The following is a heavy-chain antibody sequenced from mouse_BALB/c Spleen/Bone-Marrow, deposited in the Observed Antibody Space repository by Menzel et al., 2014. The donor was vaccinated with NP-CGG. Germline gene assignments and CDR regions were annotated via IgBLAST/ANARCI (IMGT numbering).Heavy chain of an antibody. V-gene: IGHV7-3*02. CDR1: GFTFTDYY. Sequence: DVMLVESGGGLVQPGGSLRLSCATSGFTFTDYYMSWVRQPPGKALEWLGFIRNKANGYTTEYSASVKGRFTISRDNSQSILYLQMNTLRAEDGATYYCARGWITTGFAYWGQGTLVTVSA. CDR2: IRNKANGYTT. CDR3: ARGWITTGFAY. D-gene: IGHD1-1*01. J-gene: IGHJ3*01.